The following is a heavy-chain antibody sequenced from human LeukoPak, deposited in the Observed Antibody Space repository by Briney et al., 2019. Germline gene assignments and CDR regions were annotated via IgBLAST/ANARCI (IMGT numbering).Heavy chain of an antibody. Sequence: AGGSLRLSCAASGFTFSTYTMNWVRQAPGKGLEWVSSISGRSSYIYYADSVKGRFTISRDNSKNTLYLQMNSLRAEDTAVYYCAKKYSTGLDPWGQGTLVTVSS. CDR1: GFTFSTYT. CDR2: ISGRSSYI. V-gene: IGHV3-21*04. J-gene: IGHJ5*02. CDR3: AKKYSTGLDP. D-gene: IGHD1-26*01.